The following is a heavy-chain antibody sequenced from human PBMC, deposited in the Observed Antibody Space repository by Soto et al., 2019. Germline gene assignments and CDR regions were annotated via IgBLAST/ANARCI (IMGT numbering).Heavy chain of an antibody. J-gene: IGHJ6*02. V-gene: IGHV4-59*01. CDR3: AQLVLGGNYYYGMDV. CDR1: GGSISSYY. CDR2: IYYSGST. D-gene: IGHD6-13*01. Sequence: SETLSLTCTVSGGSISSYYWSWIRQPPGKGLEWIGYIYYSGSTNYNPSLKSRVTISVDTSKNQSSLKLSSVTAADTAVYYCAQLVLGGNYYYGMDVWGQGTTVTVSS.